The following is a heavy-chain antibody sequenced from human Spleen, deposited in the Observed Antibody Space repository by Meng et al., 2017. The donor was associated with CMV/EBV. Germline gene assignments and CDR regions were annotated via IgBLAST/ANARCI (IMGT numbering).Heavy chain of an antibody. V-gene: IGHV1-2*02. CDR2: INPNSGGT. J-gene: IGHJ5*02. Sequence: ASVKVSCKASGYTFTGYYMHWVRQAPGQGLEWMGWINPNSGGTNYAQKFQGRVTMTRDTSISTAYMELSRLRSDDTAVYYCASVCSSTSCYRGQNWFDPWGQGTLVTVSS. CDR3: ASVCSSTSCYRGQNWFDP. D-gene: IGHD2-2*02. CDR1: GYTFTGYY.